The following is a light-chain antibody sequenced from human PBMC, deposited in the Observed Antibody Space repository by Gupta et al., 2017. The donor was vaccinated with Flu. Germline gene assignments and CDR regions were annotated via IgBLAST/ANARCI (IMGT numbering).Light chain of an antibody. CDR1: SSDIGGYKY. CDR2: EVS. V-gene: IGLV2-14*01. CDR3: SSYTNTNNIVV. J-gene: IGLJ2*01. Sequence: SALTQPASVSGSPGQSITISCTGTSSDIGGYKYVSWYQQHPGKAPKLMIFEVSNRPSGVSNRFSGSKSGNTASLTIPGLQAEDEAYYYCSSYTNTNNIVVFGGGTKLTVL.